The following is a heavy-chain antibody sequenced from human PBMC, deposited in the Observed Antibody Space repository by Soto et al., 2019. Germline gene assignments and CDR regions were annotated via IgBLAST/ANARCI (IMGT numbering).Heavy chain of an antibody. CDR1: GITFTNAW. D-gene: IGHD1-26*01. V-gene: IGHV3-15*01. Sequence: EVQLVESGGDLVKPGGCLRLSCAASGITFTNAWMSWVRQAPGKGLEWVGRIKNRADGGTAEHAAPVRGRFTISRDDSKNTLFLQMNSLEAEDTAVYYCAKWGGAGSDYWGQGTLVTVSS. CDR2: IKNRADGGTA. CDR3: AKWGGAGSDY. J-gene: IGHJ4*02.